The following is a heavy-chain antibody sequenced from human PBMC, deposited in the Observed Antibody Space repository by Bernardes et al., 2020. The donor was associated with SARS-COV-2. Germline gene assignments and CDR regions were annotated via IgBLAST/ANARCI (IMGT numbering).Heavy chain of an antibody. J-gene: IGHJ4*02. CDR3: TRRAWVSSYLGSSGFLDY. V-gene: IGHV3-7*01. CDR2: IKQDGSEK. CDR1: GFTFSTFW. Sequence: GGSLRLSCAASGFTFSTFWMSWVRQAPGKGLEWVANIKQDGSEKSYVDSVKGRFTISRDNAKNSLSLQMNRLRDEDTAVYYCTRRAWVSSYLGSSGFLDYWGQGTLVTVSS. D-gene: IGHD3-22*01.